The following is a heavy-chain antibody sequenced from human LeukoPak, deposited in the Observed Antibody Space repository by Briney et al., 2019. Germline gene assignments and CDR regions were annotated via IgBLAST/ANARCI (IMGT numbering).Heavy chain of an antibody. CDR1: GFTFSSNA. CDR2: ISGTGHST. D-gene: IGHD6-19*01. CDR3: AKDLRVAVGRGYFEY. V-gene: IGHV3-23*01. Sequence: GGSLRLSCAASGFTFSSNAMTWVRQAPGKGLEWVSGISGTGHSTYYADPVKGRFTISRDNSKNTLDLQMNSLRAEDTAVYYCAKDLRVAVGRGYFEYWGQGTLVTVSS. J-gene: IGHJ4*02.